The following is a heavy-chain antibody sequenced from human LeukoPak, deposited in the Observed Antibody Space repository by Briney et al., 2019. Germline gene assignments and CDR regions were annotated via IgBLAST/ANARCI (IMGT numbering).Heavy chain of an antibody. V-gene: IGHV3-66*01. CDR2: IYSGGRT. D-gene: IGHD6-19*01. Sequence: GGSLRRSCAASGFTVSSNYMSWVRQAPGKGLEWVSVIYSGGRTYYADSVKGRFTISRDNSENTLYLQMNSLRVEDTAVYYCARVPTGYSSAWYSFDYWDQGTLVTVSS. CDR1: GFTVSSNY. J-gene: IGHJ4*02. CDR3: ARVPTGYSSAWYSFDY.